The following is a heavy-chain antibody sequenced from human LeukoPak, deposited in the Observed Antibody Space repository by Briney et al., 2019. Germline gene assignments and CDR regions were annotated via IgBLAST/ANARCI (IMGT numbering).Heavy chain of an antibody. CDR3: ARETPDSSGWD. CDR2: IKQDGSHK. D-gene: IGHD6-19*01. CDR1: GFTFSSYW. Sequence: PGGSLRLSCAASGFTFSSYWMSWVRQAPGKGLEWVDNIKQDGSHKNYVDSVKGRFTISRDNAKNSLYLQMNSLRADDTAVYCARETPDSSGWDWGQGTLVTVSS. J-gene: IGHJ4*02. V-gene: IGHV3-7*01.